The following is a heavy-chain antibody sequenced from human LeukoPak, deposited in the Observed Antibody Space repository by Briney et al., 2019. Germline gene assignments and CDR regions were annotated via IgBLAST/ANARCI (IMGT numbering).Heavy chain of an antibody. D-gene: IGHD2-15*01. V-gene: IGHV1-69*13. CDR3: ARGGPWQLHAFDI. CDR2: IIPIFGTA. J-gene: IGHJ3*02. CDR1: GGTFSSYA. Sequence: ASVKVSCKASGGTFSSYAISWVRQAPGQGLEWMGGIIPIFGTANYAQKFQGRVTITADESTSTAYMELSSLRSEDTAVYYCARGGPWQLHAFDIWGQGTMVTVSS.